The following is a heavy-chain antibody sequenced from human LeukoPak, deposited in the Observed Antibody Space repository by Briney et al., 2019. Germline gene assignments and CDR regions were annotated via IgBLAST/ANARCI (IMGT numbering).Heavy chain of an antibody. V-gene: IGHV3-66*01. Sequence: PGGSLRLSCAASGFTVSSNYMSWVRQAPGKGLEWVSAIYAGGNTYYADSVKGRFSISRDNSKNTVYLQTNSLRAEDTAVYYCAREDWSGYEYWGQGTLVTVSS. CDR1: GFTVSSNY. CDR2: IYAGGNT. CDR3: AREDWSGYEY. J-gene: IGHJ4*02. D-gene: IGHD5-12*01.